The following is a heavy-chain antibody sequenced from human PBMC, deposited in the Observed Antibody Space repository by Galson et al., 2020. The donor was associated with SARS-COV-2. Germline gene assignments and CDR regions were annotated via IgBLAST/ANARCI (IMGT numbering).Heavy chain of an antibody. Sequence: ASVKVSCKASGYSFTDYYMHWVRQAPGQGLEWMGWILPHNGATNYVQKFQGRVTMTRDTATGTAYMELSRLISDDTAVYYCARASEYSNSPAPDFWGQGTLLTVSS. V-gene: IGHV1-2*02. D-gene: IGHD2-21*01. J-gene: IGHJ4*02. CDR3: ARASEYSNSPAPDF. CDR2: ILPHNGAT. CDR1: GYSFTDYY.